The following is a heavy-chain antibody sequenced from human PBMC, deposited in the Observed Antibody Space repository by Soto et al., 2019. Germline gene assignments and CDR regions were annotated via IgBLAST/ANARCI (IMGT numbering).Heavy chain of an antibody. CDR1: GGTFGNSA. J-gene: IGHJ6*02. CDR2: IIPIFSTP. CDR3: ALYNEGEQLYGNYCDAIDV. Sequence: SVKVSCKASGGTFGNSAISWVRQAPGQGLEWMGGIIPIFSTPDYAQKFQGRVTITADESTSTACMELTSLRSEDTAVYYCALYNEGEQLYGNYCDAIDVWGQGTTVTVSS. V-gene: IGHV1-69*13. D-gene: IGHD3-3*01.